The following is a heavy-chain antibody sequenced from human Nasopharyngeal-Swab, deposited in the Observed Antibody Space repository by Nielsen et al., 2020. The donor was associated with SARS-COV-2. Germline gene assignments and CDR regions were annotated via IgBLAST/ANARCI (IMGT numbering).Heavy chain of an antibody. CDR3: ARDRTNDYYYYMDV. Sequence: GESLKISCAASGFTFSSYSMNWVRQAPGKGLEWVSYISSSSSTIYYADSVKGRFTISRVNAKNSLYLQMNSLRDEDTAVYYCARDRTNDYYYYMDVWGKGTTVTVSS. CDR2: ISSSSSTI. V-gene: IGHV3-48*02. J-gene: IGHJ6*03. CDR1: GFTFSSYS. D-gene: IGHD1-1*01.